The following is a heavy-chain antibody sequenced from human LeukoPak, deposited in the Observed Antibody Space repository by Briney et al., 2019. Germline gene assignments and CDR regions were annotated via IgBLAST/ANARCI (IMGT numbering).Heavy chain of an antibody. CDR2: IKQDGSEK. CDR3: ARDRGIVAVAAYYYGMDV. CDR1: GFTFSAYW. V-gene: IGHV3-7*01. D-gene: IGHD6-19*01. Sequence: PGGSLTLTCAASGFTFSAYWMSWVRQPPGKGLEWVANIKQDGSEKYYVDSVKGRFTISRDNAKNSLYLQMNSLRAEDTAVYYCARDRGIVAVAAYYYGMDVWGQGTTVTVSS. J-gene: IGHJ6*02.